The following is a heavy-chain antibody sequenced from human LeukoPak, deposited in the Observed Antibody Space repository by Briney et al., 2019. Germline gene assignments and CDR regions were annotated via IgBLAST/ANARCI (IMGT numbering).Heavy chain of an antibody. D-gene: IGHD2-2*01. J-gene: IGHJ3*02. CDR1: GFTFSSYG. V-gene: IGHV3-30*02. Sequence: QPGGSLRLSCAASGFTFSSYGMHWVRQAPGKGLEWVAFIRYDGSNKYYADSVKGRFTISRDNSKNTLYLQMNSLRAEDTAVYYCAKDSDIVVVPAADDAFDIWGQGTMVTVSS. CDR3: AKDSDIVVVPAADDAFDI. CDR2: IRYDGSNK.